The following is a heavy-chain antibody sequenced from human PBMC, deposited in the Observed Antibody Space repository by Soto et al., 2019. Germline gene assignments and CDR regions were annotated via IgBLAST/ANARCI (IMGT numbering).Heavy chain of an antibody. CDR1: GYSFTSYW. CDR3: ARSCSSTSCYEDLIDY. Sequence: GESLKISCKGSGYSFTSYWIGWVRQMPGKGLEWMGIIYPGDSDTRYSPSFQGQVTISADKSISTAYLQWSSLKASDTAMYYCARSCSSTSCYEDLIDYWGQGTLVTVSS. D-gene: IGHD2-2*01. J-gene: IGHJ4*02. CDR2: IYPGDSDT. V-gene: IGHV5-51*01.